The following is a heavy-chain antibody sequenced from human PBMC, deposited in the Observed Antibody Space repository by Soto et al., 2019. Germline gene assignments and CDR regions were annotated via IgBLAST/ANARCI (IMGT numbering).Heavy chain of an antibody. CDR2: IGPTGDT. CDR1: GRSMSGYN. V-gene: IGHV4-34*02. J-gene: IGHJ3*02. CDR3: ARVGVGFGFDI. D-gene: IGHD3-16*01. Sequence: QVQQQQWGARLLKPSETLSLTCAEYGRSMSGYNWSWLRRSPVRGLEWIGEIGPTGDTNYGPSFMSRVTVSVDTSRYELSLRLPQVTAAGTATYLCARVGVGFGFDIWGLGTMVSVSS.